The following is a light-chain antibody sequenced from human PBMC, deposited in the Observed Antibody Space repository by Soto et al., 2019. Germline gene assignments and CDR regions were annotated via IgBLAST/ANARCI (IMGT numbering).Light chain of an antibody. J-gene: IGKJ4*01. CDR2: DAS. CDR3: QQRSNWPPVIT. Sequence: EIVLTQSPATLYLSPEERATLSCRASQSVTTFLAWYQQKPDRAPRLLIYDASTRANGIPARFSGSGSGTDFTLTISSLEPEDCAVYYCQQRSNWPPVITFGGGTKVEIK. V-gene: IGKV3-11*01. CDR1: QSVTTF.